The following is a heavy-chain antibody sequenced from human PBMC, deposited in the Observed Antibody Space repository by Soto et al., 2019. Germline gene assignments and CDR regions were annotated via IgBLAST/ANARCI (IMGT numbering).Heavy chain of an antibody. CDR3: ARLGWGNGDSDY. CDR1: GGSISKSNYF. D-gene: IGHD2-21*01. J-gene: IGHJ4*02. CDR2: ILYSGTT. V-gene: IGHV4-39*01. Sequence: SETLSLTCTVSGGSISKSNYFWGWIRQAPGKGLEWIASILYSGTTSYNSSLKSRVAISVDTSKNQFSLKLNSVTAADTAVYYCARLGWGNGDSDYWGQGTLVTVSS.